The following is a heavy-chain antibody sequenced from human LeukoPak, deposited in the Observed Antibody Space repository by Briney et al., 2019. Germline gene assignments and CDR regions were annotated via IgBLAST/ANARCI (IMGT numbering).Heavy chain of an antibody. CDR1: GGSFSGYY. D-gene: IGHD6-13*01. V-gene: IGHV4-34*01. J-gene: IGHJ6*03. CDR2: INHSGST. CDR3: ARGYYSSSWPTYYYYYYMDV. Sequence: SETLSLTCAVYGGSFSGYYWSWIRQPPGKGLEWIGEINHSGSTNYNPSLKSRVTISVDTSKNQFSLKLSSVTAADTAVYYCARGYYSSSWPTYYYYYYMDVWGKGTTVTISS.